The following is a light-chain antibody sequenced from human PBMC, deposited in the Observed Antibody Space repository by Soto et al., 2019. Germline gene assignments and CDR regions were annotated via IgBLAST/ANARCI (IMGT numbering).Light chain of an antibody. CDR2: DAS. V-gene: IGKV3-20*01. Sequence: EIVLTQSPGTLSLSPGERATLSCRASQSVASNYLGWYQQKPGQAPRVLIFDASIRATGIPDRFSGSGSGTDFTLTINRLEPEDFAVYYCQHYSSELLPFGGGTKVDIK. CDR3: QHYSSELLP. J-gene: IGKJ4*01. CDR1: QSVASNY.